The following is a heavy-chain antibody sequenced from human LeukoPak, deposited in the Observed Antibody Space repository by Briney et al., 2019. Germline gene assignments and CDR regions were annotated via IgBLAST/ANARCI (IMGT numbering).Heavy chain of an antibody. CDR3: ARGGKATVVTM. J-gene: IGHJ4*02. D-gene: IGHD4-23*01. CDR1: GGSINSYY. Sequence: SETLSLTCTVSGGSINSYYWSWIRQPAGKGLEWTGRIYSSGSTNYNPSLKSRVSMSVDTSKNQFSLKLTSVTAADTAVYYCARGGKATVVTMWGQGILVIVSS. CDR2: IYSSGST. V-gene: IGHV4-4*07.